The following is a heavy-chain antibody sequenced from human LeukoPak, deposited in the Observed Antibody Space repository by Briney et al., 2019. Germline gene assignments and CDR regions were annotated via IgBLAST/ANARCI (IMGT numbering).Heavy chain of an antibody. CDR3: ARGGYDFDL. CDR2: IYYTGST. CDR1: GASLNTNF. D-gene: IGHD5-12*01. Sequence: PSETLSLTCTVSGASLNTNFWSWIRQPPGMRLEWIGYIYYTGSTNYNPSLNSRVTISLDTFKNQVSLNLTSVTAADTAVYYCARGGYDFDLWGQGALVTVSS. J-gene: IGHJ4*02. V-gene: IGHV4-59*01.